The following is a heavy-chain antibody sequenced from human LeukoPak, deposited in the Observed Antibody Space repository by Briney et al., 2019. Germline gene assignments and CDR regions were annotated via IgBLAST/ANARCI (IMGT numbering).Heavy chain of an antibody. Sequence: PSETLSLTCTVSGDSISGFYWSWIRQPAGKGLQWIGRISTSGSTNYNPSLKSRVTMSVGRSTNEFSLTVRSVTAADTALYYCARGLPSYGDYVDYYFYMDVWGKGTTVTISS. D-gene: IGHD4-17*01. J-gene: IGHJ6*03. CDR1: GDSISGFY. CDR2: ISTSGST. V-gene: IGHV4-4*07. CDR3: ARGLPSYGDYVDYYFYMDV.